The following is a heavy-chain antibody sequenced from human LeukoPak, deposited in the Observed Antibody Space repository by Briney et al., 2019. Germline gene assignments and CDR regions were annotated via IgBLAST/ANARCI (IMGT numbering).Heavy chain of an antibody. D-gene: IGHD2-2*01. V-gene: IGHV3-53*01. CDR1: GFTVSRNH. Sequence: GGSLRLSCAASGFTVSRNHMSWVRQAPGKGLEWVSIIYSGGDTYYADSVKGRFTISRDISKNTLYLQMNNLRPEDTAFYYCARSPPASPFDYWGQGTLVTVSS. CDR2: IYSGGDT. J-gene: IGHJ4*02. CDR3: ARSPPASPFDY.